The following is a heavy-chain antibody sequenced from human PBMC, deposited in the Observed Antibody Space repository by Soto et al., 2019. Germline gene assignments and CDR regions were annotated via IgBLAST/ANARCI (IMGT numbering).Heavy chain of an antibody. CDR3: ASLPYSGSSYFDY. CDR2: ISSSSSTI. Sequence: VGSLRLSCAASGFTFSSYSMNWVRQAPGKGLEWVSYISSSSSTIYYADSVKGRFTISRDNAKNSLYLQMNSLRDEDTAVYYCASLPYSGSSYFDYWGQGTLVTVSS. J-gene: IGHJ4*02. D-gene: IGHD1-26*01. CDR1: GFTFSSYS. V-gene: IGHV3-48*02.